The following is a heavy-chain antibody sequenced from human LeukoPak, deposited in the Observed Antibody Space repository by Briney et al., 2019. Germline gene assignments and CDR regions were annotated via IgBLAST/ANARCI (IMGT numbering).Heavy chain of an antibody. Sequence: ASVKVSCKASGYTFINYYIHWVRQAPGQGLEWMGVINPSGGGTNFAQNFPGRLSLTRDTSTSTVYMEMSSLRSDDTALYYCARGSPSISIEHYFDSRSSFDYWGQGTLVTVSS. J-gene: IGHJ4*02. D-gene: IGHD3-22*01. V-gene: IGHV1-46*01. CDR1: GYTFINYY. CDR2: INPSGGGT. CDR3: ARGSPSISIEHYFDSRSSFDY.